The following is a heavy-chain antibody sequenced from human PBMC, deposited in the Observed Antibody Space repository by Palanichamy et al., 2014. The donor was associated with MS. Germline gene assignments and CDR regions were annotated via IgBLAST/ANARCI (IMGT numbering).Heavy chain of an antibody. D-gene: IGHD1-26*01. V-gene: IGHV4-38-2*01. CDR3: TRLGWEWFDR. CDR1: VTPSAVVST. Sequence: QVQLQESGPGLVKPSDDPRPPPALSLVTPSAVVSTWGWVRQPPGKGLEWIGSIFHSGNTNHNASLKNRVTMSVDTSKNHFSLKLSSVTAADTAMYYCTRLGWEWFDRWGQGTLVTVSS. CDR2: IFHSGNT. J-gene: IGHJ5*02.